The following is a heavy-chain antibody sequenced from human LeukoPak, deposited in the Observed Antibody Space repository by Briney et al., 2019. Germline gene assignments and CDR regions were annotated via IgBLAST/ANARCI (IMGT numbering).Heavy chain of an antibody. V-gene: IGHV4-39*07. D-gene: IGHD2-15*01. CDR2: IYYSGST. CDR1: GGSISSSSYY. Sequence: SETLSLTCTVSGGSISSSSYYWGWIRQPPGKGLEWIGSIYYSGSTYYNPSLKSRVTISVDTSKNQFSLKLSSVTAADTAVYYCARDSGGYCSGGSCYAFYYYYYYGMDVWGQGTTVTVSS. CDR3: ARDSGGYCSGGSCYAFYYYYYYGMDV. J-gene: IGHJ6*02.